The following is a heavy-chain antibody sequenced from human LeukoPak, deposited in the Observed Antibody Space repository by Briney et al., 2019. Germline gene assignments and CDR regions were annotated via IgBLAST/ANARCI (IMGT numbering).Heavy chain of an antibody. CDR1: GYTFTDYF. D-gene: IGHD4-17*01. CDR2: INPNDGGT. V-gene: IGHV1-2*02. J-gene: IGHJ4*02. CDR3: ARDDYGDLQYFEN. Sequence: ASVKVSCKASGYTFTDYFLHWVRQAPGQGLEWMGWINPNDGGTLHAQRFQGRVTMTRDSSITTAYMELNGLRSGDTAVYYCARDDYGDLQYFENWGQGTLVTVSS.